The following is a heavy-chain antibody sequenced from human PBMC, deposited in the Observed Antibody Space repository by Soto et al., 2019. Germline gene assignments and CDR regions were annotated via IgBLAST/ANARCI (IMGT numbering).Heavy chain of an antibody. Sequence: PGGSLRLSCAASGFTFSSYWMSWVRQAPGKGLEWVANIKQDGSEKYYVDSVKGRFTISRDNAKNSLYLQMNSLRAEDTAVYYCARDIPDAYYDILTGYYQFRSYYYYMDVWGKGTTVTVSS. J-gene: IGHJ6*03. CDR1: GFTFSSYW. V-gene: IGHV3-7*01. CDR2: IKQDGSEK. D-gene: IGHD3-9*01. CDR3: ARDIPDAYYDILTGYYQFRSYYYYMDV.